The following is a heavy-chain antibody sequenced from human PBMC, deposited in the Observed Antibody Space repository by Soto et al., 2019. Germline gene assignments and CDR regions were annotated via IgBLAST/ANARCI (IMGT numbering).Heavy chain of an antibody. D-gene: IGHD1-20*01. CDR2: INAGNGNT. CDR3: ARGITGSTRNAFDI. CDR1: GYTFTSYA. Sequence: ASVKVSCKASGYTFTSYAMHWVRQAPGQRLEWMGWINAGNGNTKYSQKFQGRVTITRDTSASTAYMELSSLRSEDTAVYYCARGITGSTRNAFDIWGQGTMVTVSS. V-gene: IGHV1-3*01. J-gene: IGHJ3*02.